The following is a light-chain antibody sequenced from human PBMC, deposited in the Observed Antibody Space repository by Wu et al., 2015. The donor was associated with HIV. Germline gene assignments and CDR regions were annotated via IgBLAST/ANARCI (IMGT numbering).Light chain of an antibody. CDR3: QHYHNWPPWT. CDR1: QTIANK. Sequence: EIVMTQSPATLSVSPGQRVTLSCRASQTIANKLARYQQRPGQGPRLLIYGSFTRASGTPARFSGSGSGTEFTLTISDIQSEDFAVYYCQHYHNWPPWTFGQGTKVEMK. J-gene: IGKJ1*01. V-gene: IGKV3-15*01. CDR2: GSF.